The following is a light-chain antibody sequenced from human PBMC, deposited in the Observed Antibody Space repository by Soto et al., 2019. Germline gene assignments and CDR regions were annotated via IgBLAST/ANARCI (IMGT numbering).Light chain of an antibody. J-gene: IGLJ3*02. CDR3: SSYSGSGPFGV. CDR2: EDS. V-gene: IGLV2-23*02. CDR1: SSDIGTYDL. Sequence: QSALTQPASVSGSPGQSITISCTGTSSDIGTYDLVSWYQQHPGKAPKLMIYEDSRRPSGVSSRFSGSKLGNTASLTISGLRAEDAADYYCSSYSGSGPFGVFGGGTKLTVL.